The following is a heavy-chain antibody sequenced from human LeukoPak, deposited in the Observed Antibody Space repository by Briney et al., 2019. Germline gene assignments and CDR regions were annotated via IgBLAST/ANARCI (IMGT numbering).Heavy chain of an antibody. CDR2: ITNSGNSK. CDR3: ASPSSERADAFDI. V-gene: IGHV3-48*01. Sequence: GGSLRLSCAASEFTFSSYSMNWVRQAPGKGLEWVSYITNSGNSKSYADSVKGRFTISRDNTKNSLYLQMNGLRAEDTAVYYCASPSSERADAFDIWGQGTMVTVSS. D-gene: IGHD1-1*01. J-gene: IGHJ3*02. CDR1: EFTFSSYS.